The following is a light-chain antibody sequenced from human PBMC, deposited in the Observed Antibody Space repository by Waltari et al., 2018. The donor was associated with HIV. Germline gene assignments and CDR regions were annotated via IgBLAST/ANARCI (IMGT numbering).Light chain of an antibody. J-gene: IGLJ3*02. Sequence: QSALTQPPSASGTPGQRVSIFCSGGSSNIGSNYVYWYQQLPGGAPKLLIYTDDRRPSGVPDGCSGCKSGTSASLAISGLRSEDEGDYYCATWDVSLSGRVFGGGTRLTVL. V-gene: IGLV1-47*01. CDR1: SSNIGSNY. CDR2: TDD. CDR3: ATWDVSLSGRV.